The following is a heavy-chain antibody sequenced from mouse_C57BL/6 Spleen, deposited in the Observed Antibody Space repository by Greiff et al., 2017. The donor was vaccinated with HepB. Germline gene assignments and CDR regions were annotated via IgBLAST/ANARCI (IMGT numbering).Heavy chain of an antibody. Sequence: EVQLQQSGPELVKPGASVKIPCKASGYTFTDYNMDWVKQSHGKSLEWIGDINPNNGVTIYNQKFKGKATLTVDKASSTAYMELRSLTSEDTAVYYCAREGYYAMDYWGQGTSVTVSS. CDR1: GYTFTDYN. CDR3: AREGYYAMDY. J-gene: IGHJ4*01. CDR2: INPNNGVT. V-gene: IGHV1-18*01.